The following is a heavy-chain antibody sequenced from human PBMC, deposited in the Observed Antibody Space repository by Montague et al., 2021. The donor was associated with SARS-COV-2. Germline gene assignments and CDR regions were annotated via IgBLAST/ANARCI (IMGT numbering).Heavy chain of an antibody. J-gene: IGHJ4*02. D-gene: IGHD6-19*01. CDR2: IYYSGXT. V-gene: IGHV4-39*01. CDR3: ARQRRGGLVSAPRFFDY. CDR1: GGSISSNNYY. Sequence: SETRSLTCTVSGGSISSNNYYWDWIRQPPGKGLEWIGSIYYSGXTXYXXXXKXRVTISVDTSKNQFSLKLSSVTAADTAVYYCARQRRGGLVSAPRFFDYWGQGTLVTVSS.